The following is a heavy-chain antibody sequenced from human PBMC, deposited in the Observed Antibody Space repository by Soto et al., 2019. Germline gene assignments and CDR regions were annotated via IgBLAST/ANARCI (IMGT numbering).Heavy chain of an antibody. Sequence: QLQLQESGPGLVKPSETLSLTCTVSGGSISSSSYYWGWIRQPPGKGLEWIGSIYYSGSTYYNPSLKSRVTISVDTSKNQFSLKLSSVTAADTAVYYCASMRYCSSTSCHWFDPWGQGTLVTVSS. D-gene: IGHD2-2*01. V-gene: IGHV4-39*01. CDR3: ASMRYCSSTSCHWFDP. CDR2: IYYSGST. CDR1: GGSISSSSYY. J-gene: IGHJ5*02.